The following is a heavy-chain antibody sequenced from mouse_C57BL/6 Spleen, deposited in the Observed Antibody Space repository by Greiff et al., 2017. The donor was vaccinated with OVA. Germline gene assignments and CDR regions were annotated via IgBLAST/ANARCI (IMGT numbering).Heavy chain of an antibody. CDR1: GFTFSDYG. Sequence: EVKLVESGGGLVKPGGSLKLSCAASGFTFSDYGMHWVRQAPEKGLEWVAYISSGSSTIYYAATVKGRFTISRDNAKNTLFLQMTSLTSEDTAMYYCARPLYDYDEDYAMDYWGQGTSVTVSS. CDR3: ARPLYDYDEDYAMDY. CDR2: ISSGSSTI. V-gene: IGHV5-17*01. D-gene: IGHD2-4*01. J-gene: IGHJ4*01.